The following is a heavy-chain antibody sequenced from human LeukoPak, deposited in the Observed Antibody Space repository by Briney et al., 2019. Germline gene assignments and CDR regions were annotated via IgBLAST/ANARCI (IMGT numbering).Heavy chain of an antibody. J-gene: IGHJ4*01. Sequence: ASVKVSCKASGYTFTSYYMHWVRQAPGQGLEWMGIINPSGGSTSYAQKFQGRVTMTRDTSTSTVYMELSSLRSEDTAVYYCTTREIVVEPAQTSMVRGVLWRSDFWGHGTPVTVSS. D-gene: IGHD3-10*01. CDR1: GYTFTSYY. CDR2: INPSGGST. CDR3: TTREIVVEPAQTSMVRGVLWRSDF. V-gene: IGHV1-46*01.